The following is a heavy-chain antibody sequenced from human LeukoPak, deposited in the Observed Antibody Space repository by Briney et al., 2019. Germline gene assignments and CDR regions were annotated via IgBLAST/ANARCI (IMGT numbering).Heavy chain of an antibody. CDR2: IYYSGST. J-gene: IGHJ4*02. V-gene: IGHV4-59*01. D-gene: IGHD6-19*01. CDR1: GGSISTYY. Sequence: SETLSLTCTVSGGSISTYYWSWIRQPPGKGLEWIGYIYYSGSTNYNPSLKSRVTISVDTSKNQFSLKLSSVTAADTAVYYCARTLYSSGWYVEYFDYWGQGTLVTVSS. CDR3: ARTLYSSGWYVEYFDY.